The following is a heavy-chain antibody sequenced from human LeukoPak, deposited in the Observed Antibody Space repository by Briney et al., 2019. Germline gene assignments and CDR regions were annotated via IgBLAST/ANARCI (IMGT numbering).Heavy chain of an antibody. Sequence: QAGGSLRLSCAASGFTFSSYSMNWVRQAPGKGVEWVSSISSSSSYIYYADSVKGRFTISRDNAKNSLYLQMNSLRAEDTAVYYCARGLGEQTMDYWGQGTLVTVSS. D-gene: IGHD3-10*01. CDR2: ISSSSSYI. CDR3: ARGLGEQTMDY. J-gene: IGHJ4*02. CDR1: GFTFSSYS. V-gene: IGHV3-21*01.